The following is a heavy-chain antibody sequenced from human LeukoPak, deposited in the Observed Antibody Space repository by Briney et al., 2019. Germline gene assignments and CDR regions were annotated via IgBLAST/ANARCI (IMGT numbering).Heavy chain of an antibody. D-gene: IGHD3-22*01. CDR1: GLSLSTYG. Sequence: PGRSLRLSCAASGLSLSTYGMNWVRQAPGKGLEWVGGIKYDGIQEFYADSVKGRFTVSKDTSKNTLHLQMNSLRAEDTAVYYCASGSLGHNYDSSGYEYWGQGTLVTVSS. V-gene: IGHV3-33*05. CDR2: IKYDGIQE. CDR3: ASGSLGHNYDSSGYEY. J-gene: IGHJ4*02.